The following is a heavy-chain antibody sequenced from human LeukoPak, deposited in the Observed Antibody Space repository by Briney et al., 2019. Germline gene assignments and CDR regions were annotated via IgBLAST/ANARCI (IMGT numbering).Heavy chain of an antibody. CDR2: ISGDGTRT. J-gene: IGHJ4*02. Sequence: AGGSLRLSCAASGFTVSSIHMVWVRQAPGKGLEWVSAISGDGTRTYYADSVKGRFTISRDNSKNTLYLEMSSLRVEDTAIYYCAKWPEGAMDYFDYWGQGTLVTVSS. CDR1: GFTVSSIH. CDR3: AKWPEGAMDYFDY. V-gene: IGHV3-23*01. D-gene: IGHD3-16*01.